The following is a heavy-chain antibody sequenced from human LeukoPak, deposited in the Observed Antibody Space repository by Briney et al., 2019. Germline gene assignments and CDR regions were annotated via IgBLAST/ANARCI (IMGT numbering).Heavy chain of an antibody. D-gene: IGHD3-10*01. CDR3: AGHVSLWFGERGYYFDY. Sequence: GGSLRLSCAASGFTVSSNYMSWVRQAPGKGLEWVSVIYSGGSTYYADSVKGRFTISRDNSKNTLYLQVNSLRAEDTAVYYCAGHVSLWFGERGYYFDYWGQGTLVTVSS. CDR2: IYSGGST. J-gene: IGHJ4*02. V-gene: IGHV3-53*01. CDR1: GFTVSSNY.